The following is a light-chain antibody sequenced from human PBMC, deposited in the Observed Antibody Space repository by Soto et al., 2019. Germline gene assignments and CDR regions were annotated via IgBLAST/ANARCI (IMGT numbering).Light chain of an antibody. CDR1: QDVGKW. Sequence: DIQMTQSPASVSASVGDRVTITCRAIQDVGKWLAWYQQKPGKAPTLLIHGASSLQSGVPPRYSGSGYGPDFTLTISSLQPEDFATYYCQQANSFPITFGQGTRLEI. J-gene: IGKJ5*01. CDR2: GAS. CDR3: QQANSFPIT. V-gene: IGKV1-12*01.